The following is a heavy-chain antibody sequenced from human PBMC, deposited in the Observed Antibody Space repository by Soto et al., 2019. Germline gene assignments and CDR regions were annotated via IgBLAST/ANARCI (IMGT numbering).Heavy chain of an antibody. V-gene: IGHV3-21*01. J-gene: IGHJ4*02. CDR2: ISSGGGYI. D-gene: IGHD4-17*01. CDR3: AKNPTAVTTGYFDY. Sequence: PGGSLRLSCAASGFTFSDYSLNWVRQAPGKGLEWVSCISSGGGYIYYADSAKGRFTISRDNSKNSLYLQMNSLRAEDTAVYYCAKNPTAVTTGYFDYWGQGTLVTVSS. CDR1: GFTFSDYS.